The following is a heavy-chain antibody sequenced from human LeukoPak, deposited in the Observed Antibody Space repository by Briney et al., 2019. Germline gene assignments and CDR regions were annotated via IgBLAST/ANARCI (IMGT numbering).Heavy chain of an antibody. D-gene: IGHD6-13*01. V-gene: IGHV3-48*03. CDR1: GFTFSSYE. CDR3: ASGGYSSRGFDY. Sequence: TGGSLRLSCAASGFTFSSYEMNWVRQAPGKGLEWVSYISSSGSTIYYADSVKGRFTISRDNAKKSLYLQMNSLRAEDTAVYYCASGGYSSRGFDYWGLGTLVTVSS. CDR2: ISSSGSTI. J-gene: IGHJ4*02.